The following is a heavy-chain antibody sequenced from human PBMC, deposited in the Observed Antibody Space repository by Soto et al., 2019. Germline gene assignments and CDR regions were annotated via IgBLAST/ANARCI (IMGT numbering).Heavy chain of an antibody. CDR1: GYTFTSYY. CDR3: ARVYPSDTRYGYVGNNGFEP. CDR2: INPSGGST. V-gene: IGHV1-46*03. J-gene: IGHJ5*02. D-gene: IGHD5-18*01. Sequence: QVQLVQSGAEVKKPGASVKVSCKASGYTFTSYYMHWVRQAPGQGLEWMGIINPSGGSTSYAQKFQGRVTMTRDTSTSTVYMALSRLRSEGTAVYYCARVYPSDTRYGYVGNNGFEPWGQGTVVTVSS.